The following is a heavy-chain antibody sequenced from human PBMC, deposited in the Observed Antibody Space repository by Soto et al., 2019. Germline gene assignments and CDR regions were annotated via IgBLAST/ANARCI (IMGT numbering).Heavy chain of an antibody. CDR2: VHESGST. V-gene: IGHV4-59*03. J-gene: IGHJ4*02. CDR1: GDAISNFY. CDR3: ARGTRALINSFFAC. Sequence: SETLSLTCSFSGDAISNFYWSCIRQAPGRGLEWIGCVHESGSTDYNPSLKGRVTISLHTSKSQFSLSLRSATAADTATYYCARGTRALINSFFACWGQGIPVTVSS. D-gene: IGHD2-21*01.